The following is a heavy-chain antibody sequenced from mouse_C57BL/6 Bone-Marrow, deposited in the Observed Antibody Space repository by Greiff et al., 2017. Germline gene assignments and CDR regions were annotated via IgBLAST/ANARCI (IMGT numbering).Heavy chain of an antibody. CDR1: GYTFTSYW. J-gene: IGHJ3*01. V-gene: IGHV1-52*01. CDR2: IDPSDSET. D-gene: IGHD1-1*01. CDR3: ARGDSTVVAKGFAY. Sequence: QVQLQQPGAELVRPGSSVKLSCKASGYTFTSYWMHWVKQRPIQGLEWIGNIDPSDSETHYNQKFKDKATLTVDKSSSTAYMQLSSRTSEDAAVYYCARGDSTVVAKGFAYWGQGTLVTVSA.